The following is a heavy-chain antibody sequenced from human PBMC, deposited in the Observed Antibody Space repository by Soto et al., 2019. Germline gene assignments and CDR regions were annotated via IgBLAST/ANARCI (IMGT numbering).Heavy chain of an antibody. J-gene: IGHJ4*02. V-gene: IGHV3-53*01. CDR1: GFTVSSTY. CDR2: IESGGST. Sequence: HPGGSLRLSCNASGFTVSSTYMSWVRQAPGMGLEWVAVIESGGSTHYADSVKGRFTISRDNSKNTLYLQINSLRAEDTAVYYCATPHPLAFDYWGQGTLVTVSS. CDR3: ATPHPLAFDY.